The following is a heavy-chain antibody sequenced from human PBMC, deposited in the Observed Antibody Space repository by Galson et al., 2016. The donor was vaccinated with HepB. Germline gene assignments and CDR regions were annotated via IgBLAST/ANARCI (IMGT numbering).Heavy chain of an antibody. J-gene: IGHJ4*02. Sequence: SETLSLTCTVSGDSLNRSPYSWGWIRQSPGRGLEWMANIFNSGYAIYNPSLRSRVTTSVDTSKSQISLKVNSVTAADTAVYYCARQSMIRGVVINYWGQGILVTVSS. V-gene: IGHV4-39*01. D-gene: IGHD3-10*01. CDR3: ARQSMIRGVVINY. CDR1: GDSLNRSPYS. CDR2: IFNSGYA.